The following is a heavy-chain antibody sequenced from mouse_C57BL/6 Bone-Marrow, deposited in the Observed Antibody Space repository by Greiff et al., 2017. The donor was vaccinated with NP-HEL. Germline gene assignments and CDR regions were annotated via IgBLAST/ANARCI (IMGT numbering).Heavy chain of an antibody. CDR2: IYPRSGNT. Sequence: QVQLQQSGAELARPGASVKLSCKASGYTFTSYGISWVKQRTGQGLEWIGEIYPRSGNTYYNEKFKGKATLTADKSSSTAYMELRSLTSEDSAVYFCAREGPSYDYGRGWGQGTTLTVSS. D-gene: IGHD2-4*01. V-gene: IGHV1-81*01. CDR3: AREGPSYDYGRG. J-gene: IGHJ2*01. CDR1: GYTFTSYG.